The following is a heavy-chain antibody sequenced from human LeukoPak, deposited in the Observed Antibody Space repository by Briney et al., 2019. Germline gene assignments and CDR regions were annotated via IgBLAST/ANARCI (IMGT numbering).Heavy chain of an antibody. D-gene: IGHD3-22*01. Sequence: GSLTLSCAASGFTFSTHSMNWVRQAPGKGLEWVSYITSSSSTIYYADSVKGRFTISRDNAKNSLFLQMNSLRDEDTAVYYCARGGDSSPYYPDYWGEGPWPLSPQ. CDR2: ITSSSSTI. V-gene: IGHV3-48*02. CDR1: GFTFSTHS. J-gene: IGHJ4*02. CDR3: ARGGDSSPYYPDY.